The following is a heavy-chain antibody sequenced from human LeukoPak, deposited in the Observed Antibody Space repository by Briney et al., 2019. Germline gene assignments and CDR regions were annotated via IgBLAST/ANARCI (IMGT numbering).Heavy chain of an antibody. D-gene: IGHD2-2*01. J-gene: IGHJ4*02. Sequence: VATVKVSCKASGYTFTSYGISWVRQAPGQGLEWMGWISAYNGNTNYAQKLQGRVTMTTDTSTSTVYMELRSLRSDDTAVYYCARVVAIRGIVVVPAPDLPYYFDYWGQGTLVTVSS. CDR3: ARVVAIRGIVVVPAPDLPYYFDY. V-gene: IGHV1-18*01. CDR2: ISAYNGNT. CDR1: GYTFTSYG.